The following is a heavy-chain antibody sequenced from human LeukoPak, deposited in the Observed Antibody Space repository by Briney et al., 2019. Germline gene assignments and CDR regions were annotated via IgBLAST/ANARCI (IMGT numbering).Heavy chain of an antibody. V-gene: IGHV3-30*03. CDR3: ARGRGSGPPWFDP. J-gene: IGHJ5*02. D-gene: IGHD3-16*01. CDR2: ISYDGSNK. Sequence: GGSLRLSCAASGFTFSSFGMHWVRQAPGKGLEWVAVISYDGSNKYYAASVKGRFTISRDNSKNTLYLQTNSLRAEDTAVYYCARGRGSGPPWFDPWGQGTLVTVSS. CDR1: GFTFSSFG.